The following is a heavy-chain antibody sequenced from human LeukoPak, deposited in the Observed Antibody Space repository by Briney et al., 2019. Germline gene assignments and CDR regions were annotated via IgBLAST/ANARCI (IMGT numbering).Heavy chain of an antibody. D-gene: IGHD2-2*01. CDR3: ARVSPPASSGMDV. CDR2: INPNSGGT. CDR1: GGTFSSYV. V-gene: IGHV1-2*06. Sequence: ASVKVSCKASGGTFSSYVISWVRQAPGQGLEWMGRINPNSGGTNYAQNFQGRVTMTRDTSINTAYMELSRLRSDDTAMYYCARVSPPASSGMDVWGQGTTVIVSS. J-gene: IGHJ6*02.